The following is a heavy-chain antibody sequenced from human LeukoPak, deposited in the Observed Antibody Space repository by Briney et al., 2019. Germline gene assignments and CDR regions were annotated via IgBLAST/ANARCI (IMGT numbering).Heavy chain of an antibody. CDR3: HYGSGSYYIDY. CDR1: GGTFSSYA. CDR2: IIPIFGTA. D-gene: IGHD3-10*01. J-gene: IGHJ4*02. Sequence: GPSVKVSCNASGGTFSSYAISLVRQAPGPGLEWMGGIIPIFGTANYAQKFQGRVTITADESTSTAYMELSSLRSEDTAVYYCHYGSGSYYIDYWGQGTLVTVSS. V-gene: IGHV1-69*01.